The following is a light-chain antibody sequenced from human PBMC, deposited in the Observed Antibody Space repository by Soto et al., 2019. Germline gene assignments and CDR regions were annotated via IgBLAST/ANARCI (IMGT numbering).Light chain of an antibody. Sequence: DIQVTQSPSSVSASVGDRVTITCRAGPDIAGYLAWYHHKPGRTPELLIHGASRLQSGVPARFSGSGSGTDFTLSINRLQPEDFETYYCQQAYSFPITIGQGTRL. CDR3: QQAYSFPIT. CDR1: PDIAGY. J-gene: IGKJ5*01. CDR2: GAS. V-gene: IGKV1D-12*01.